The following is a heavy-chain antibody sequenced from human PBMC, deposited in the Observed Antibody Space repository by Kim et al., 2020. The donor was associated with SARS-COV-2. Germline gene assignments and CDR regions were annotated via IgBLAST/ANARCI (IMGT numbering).Heavy chain of an antibody. D-gene: IGHD1-26*01. V-gene: IGHV4-39*01. CDR2: IYYSGST. J-gene: IGHJ4*01. CDR1: GGSISSSSYY. CDR3: ARQNALPNSHPAIDY. Sequence: SETLSLTCTVSGGSISSSSYYWGWIRQPPGQGLEWIGSIYYSGSTYYNPSLKSRVTISVDTSKNQFSLKLSSVTAADTAVYYCARQNALPNSHPAIDYW.